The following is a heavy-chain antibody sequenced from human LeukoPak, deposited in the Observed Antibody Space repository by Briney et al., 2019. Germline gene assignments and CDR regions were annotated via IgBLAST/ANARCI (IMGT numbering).Heavy chain of an antibody. CDR3: ARVSGVEPAAPSHFDY. CDR1: GGSISSYY. V-gene: IGHV4-59*01. CDR2: IYYSGST. Sequence: SETLSLTCTVSGGSISSYYWSWIRQPPGKGLEWIGYIYYSGSTNYNPSLKSRVTISVDTSKNQFSLKPSSVTAADTAVYYCARVSGVEPAAPSHFDYWGQGTLVTVSS. J-gene: IGHJ4*02. D-gene: IGHD2-2*01.